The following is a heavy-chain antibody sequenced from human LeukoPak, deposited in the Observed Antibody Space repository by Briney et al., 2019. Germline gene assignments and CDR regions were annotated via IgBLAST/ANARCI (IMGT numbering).Heavy chain of an antibody. V-gene: IGHV3-7*01. CDR3: ARDTPREAVAGLFDY. D-gene: IGHD6-19*01. J-gene: IGHJ4*02. CDR2: IKQDGSEK. Sequence: QAGGSLRLSCAASGFTFSSYWMSWVRQAPGKGLEWVANIKQDGSEKYYVDSVKGRFTIPRDNAKNSLYLQMNSLRAEDTAVYYCARDTPREAVAGLFDYWGQGTLVTVSS. CDR1: GFTFSSYW.